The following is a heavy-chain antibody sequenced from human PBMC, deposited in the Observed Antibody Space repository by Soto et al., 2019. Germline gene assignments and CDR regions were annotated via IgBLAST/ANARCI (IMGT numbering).Heavy chain of an antibody. J-gene: IGHJ6*02. Sequence: SVKVSCKASGCTFSSYAISWVRQAPGQGLEWMGGIIPIFGTANYAQKFQGRVTITADESTSTAYMELSSLRSEDTAVYYCARDAETGYSSCWYAGRTNSNYYGRGVWGQGT. D-gene: IGHD6-13*01. V-gene: IGHV1-69*13. CDR2: IIPIFGTA. CDR3: ARDAETGYSSCWYAGRTNSNYYGRGV. CDR1: GCTFSSYA.